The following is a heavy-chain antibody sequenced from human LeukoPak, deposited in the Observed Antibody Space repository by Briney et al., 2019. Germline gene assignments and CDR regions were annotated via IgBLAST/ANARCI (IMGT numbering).Heavy chain of an antibody. CDR1: GFTFNSYW. CDR2: INNDGSGT. J-gene: IGHJ5*02. V-gene: IGHV3-74*01. D-gene: IGHD2-15*01. CDR3: VRGGESTWS. Sequence: GGYLRLSCAASGFTFNSYWMHWVRQAPGKGPVWVSRINNDGSGTTYADSVKGRFTISRDDAKNTLYLQMNSLRAEDTAVYYCVRGGESTWSWGQGTLVTVSS.